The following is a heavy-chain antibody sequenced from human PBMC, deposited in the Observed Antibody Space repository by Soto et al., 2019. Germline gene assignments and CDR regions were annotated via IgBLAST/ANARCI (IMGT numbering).Heavy chain of an antibody. V-gene: IGHV4-59*08. CDR1: GGSVNNYY. Sequence: QVQLQESGPGLVKPSETLSLTCTVSGGSVNNYYWSWIRQSQGRGLEWIAYIYSSGVTNYNPSLKSRVTISVNTSKNQFTRRLTSMTAADTAMYYCARQSETNHLDRWGQGILVTVSS. CDR2: IYSSGVT. CDR3: ARQSETNHLDR. J-gene: IGHJ5*02.